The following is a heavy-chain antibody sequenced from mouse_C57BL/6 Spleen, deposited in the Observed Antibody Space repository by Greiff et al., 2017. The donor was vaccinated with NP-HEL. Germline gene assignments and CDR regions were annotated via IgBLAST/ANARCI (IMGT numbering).Heavy chain of an antibody. J-gene: IGHJ3*01. CDR1: GYSITSGYY. CDR3: ARGGTYYDYDGAWFAY. D-gene: IGHD2-4*01. V-gene: IGHV3-6*01. CDR2: ISYDGSN. Sequence: EVKLMESGPGLVKPSQSLSLTCSVTGYSITSGYYWNWIRQFPGNKLEWMGYISYDGSNNYNPSLKNRISITRDTSKNQFFLKLNSVTTEDTATYYCARGGTYYDYDGAWFAYWGQGTLVTVSA.